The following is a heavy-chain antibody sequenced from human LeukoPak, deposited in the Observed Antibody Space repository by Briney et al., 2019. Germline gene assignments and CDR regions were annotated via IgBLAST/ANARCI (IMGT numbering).Heavy chain of an antibody. CDR2: INGRGSST. CDR3: ATWTSGATIYYYYYYGMDV. V-gene: IGHV3-23*01. CDR1: GFTFSSYA. Sequence: GGSLRLSCAASGFTFSSYAMSWVRQAPAKGLEWVSAINGRGSSTYYADSVKVRVTISRDNPKKPLYLQMNSLRAEDTAVYYCATWTSGATIYYYYYYGMDVWGQGTTVTVSS. D-gene: IGHD5-12*01. J-gene: IGHJ6*02.